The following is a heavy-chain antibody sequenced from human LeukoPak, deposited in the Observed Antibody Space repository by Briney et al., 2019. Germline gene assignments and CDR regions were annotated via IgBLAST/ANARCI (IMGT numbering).Heavy chain of an antibody. Sequence: GGSLRLSCAASGFTFSGYWMYWVRQAPGKGLVWVSLINSDGSSTNYADSVKGRFTISRDNATNTLYLQVNSLRADDSAVYYCARHLRTYSDHWGQGTLVTVSS. CDR1: GFTFSGYW. V-gene: IGHV3-74*01. CDR2: INSDGSST. D-gene: IGHD1-26*01. J-gene: IGHJ4*02. CDR3: ARHLRTYSDH.